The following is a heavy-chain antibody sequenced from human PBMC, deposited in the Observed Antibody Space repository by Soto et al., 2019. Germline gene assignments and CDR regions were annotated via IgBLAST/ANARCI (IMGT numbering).Heavy chain of an antibody. D-gene: IGHD3-16*01. J-gene: IGHJ6*04. CDR1: GYSFTSYL. Sequence: PGESLKISCKGSGYSFTSYLIGWVRQMPEKGLERMGIISTGDSETKYSTSFHGQVTISADKSISTAYLQWSSLKASDTAKYYCEKCAVELVSYGSLGFYRMDFWGKGTTVTVSS. CDR3: EKCAVELVSYGSLGFYRMDF. CDR2: ISTGDSET. V-gene: IGHV5-51*01.